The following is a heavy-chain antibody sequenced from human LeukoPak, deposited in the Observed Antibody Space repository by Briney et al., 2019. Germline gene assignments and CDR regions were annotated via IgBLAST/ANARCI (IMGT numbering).Heavy chain of an antibody. CDR2: IYYSGST. V-gene: IGHV4-59*11. Sequence: PSETLSLTCAVSGGPISSHYWSWIRQPPGKGLEWIGYIYYSGSTNYNPSLKSRVTISVDTSKNQFSLKLSSVTAADTAVYYCAGGETANFDYWGQGTLVTVSS. J-gene: IGHJ4*02. D-gene: IGHD2-21*02. CDR3: AGGETANFDY. CDR1: GGPISSHY.